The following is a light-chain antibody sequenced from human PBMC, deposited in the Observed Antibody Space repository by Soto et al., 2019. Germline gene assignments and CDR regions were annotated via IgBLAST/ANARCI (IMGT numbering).Light chain of an antibody. CDR1: QSVNSN. CDR3: QQRSDGFT. V-gene: IGKV3-15*01. CDR2: AAS. J-gene: IGKJ3*01. Sequence: ETVMTQSPAALSVAPGERATLSCRASQSVNSNVAWYQKKPGQAPRLLIYAASTRATGIPARFSGSGSGTEFTLTISSLQSEDFAVYYCQQRSDGFTFGPGTKVDI.